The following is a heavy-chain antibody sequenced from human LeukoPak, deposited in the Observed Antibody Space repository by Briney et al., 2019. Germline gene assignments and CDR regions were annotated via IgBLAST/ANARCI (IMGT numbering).Heavy chain of an antibody. CDR1: GFTVSSNY. V-gene: IGHV3-53*01. CDR2: IYSGGST. CDR3: ARDSSHFWSGYSYFDY. J-gene: IGHJ4*02. D-gene: IGHD3-3*02. Sequence: GGSLRLSCAASGFTVSSNYMSWVRQAPGKGLEWVSVIYSGGSTYYADSVKGRFTISRDNAKNSLYLQMNSLRAEDTAVYYCARDSSHFWSGYSYFDYWGQGTLVTVSS.